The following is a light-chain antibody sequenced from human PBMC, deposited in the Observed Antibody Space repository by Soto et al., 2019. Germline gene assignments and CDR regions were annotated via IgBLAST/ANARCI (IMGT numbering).Light chain of an antibody. CDR3: MQPLQSWT. CDR2: LGS. V-gene: IGKV2-28*01. Sequence: DIVITKSPLSLPVTPGEPAFISCRSSQSLLHSNGYNYLDWYLQKPGQSPQLLIYLGSNRASGVPDRFSGSGSGTDFTLKISRVEAEDVGVYYCMQPLQSWTVGQGTKV. J-gene: IGKJ1*01. CDR1: QSLLHSNGYNY.